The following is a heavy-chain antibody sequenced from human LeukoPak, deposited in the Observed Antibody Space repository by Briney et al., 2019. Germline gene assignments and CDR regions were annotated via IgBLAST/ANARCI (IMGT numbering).Heavy chain of an antibody. J-gene: IGHJ6*03. CDR3: ARGIKGGIQLWSYYYYMDV. D-gene: IGHD5-18*01. Sequence: ASVKVSCKASGYTFSIYAISWVRQAPGQGLEWMGWINPNSGGTNYAQKFQGRVTMTRDTSISTAYMELSRLRSDDTAVYYCARGIKGGIQLWSYYYYMDVWGKGTTVTVSS. CDR2: INPNSGGT. CDR1: GYTFSIYA. V-gene: IGHV1-2*02.